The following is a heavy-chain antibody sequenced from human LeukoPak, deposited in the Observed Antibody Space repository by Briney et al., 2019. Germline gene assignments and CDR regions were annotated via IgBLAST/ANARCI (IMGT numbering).Heavy chain of an antibody. V-gene: IGHV3-53*01. CDR3: ARDRLWFGEGAFDI. J-gene: IGHJ3*02. CDR2: IYSGGST. CDR1: RFTVSSNY. D-gene: IGHD3-10*01. Sequence: GGSLRLSCAASRFTVSSNYMSWVRQAPGKGLEWVSVIYSGGSTYYADSVKGRFTISRDNSKNTLYLQMNSLRVEDTAVYYCARDRLWFGEGAFDIWGQGTMVTVSS.